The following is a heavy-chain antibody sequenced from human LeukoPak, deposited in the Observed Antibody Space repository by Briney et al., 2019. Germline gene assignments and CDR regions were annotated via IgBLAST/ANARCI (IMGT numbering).Heavy chain of an antibody. V-gene: IGHV3-53*01. J-gene: IGHJ3*02. CDR1: GFTVSSNY. CDR3: ARGGRLDDAFDI. Sequence: PGGSLRLSCAASGFTVSSNYMSWVRQAPGRGLEWVSVIYSGGSTFYADSVEGRFTISRDNSKNTLYLQMSSLRADDTAVYYCARGGRLDDAFDIWGQGTMVTVSS. CDR2: IYSGGST.